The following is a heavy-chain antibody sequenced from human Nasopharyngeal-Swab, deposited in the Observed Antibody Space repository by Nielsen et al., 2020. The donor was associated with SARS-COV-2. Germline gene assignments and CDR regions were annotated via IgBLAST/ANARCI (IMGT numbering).Heavy chain of an antibody. V-gene: IGHV4-39*01. CDR3: VRSSSWSHFDY. D-gene: IGHD6-6*01. CDR2: IYYNGNT. J-gene: IGHJ4*02. Sequence: SATLSLTCTVSGDSIASSTFYWGWIRQPPGKGLEWIGNIYYNGNTYQNPSLKSRLTISVDKSKNQFSLQLSSVTAADTAVYYCVRSSSWSHFDYWAQGTKVTVSS. CDR1: GDSIASSTFY.